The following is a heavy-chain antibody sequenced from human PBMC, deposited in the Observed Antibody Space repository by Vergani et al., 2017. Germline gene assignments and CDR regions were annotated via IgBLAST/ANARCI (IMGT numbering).Heavy chain of an antibody. V-gene: IGHV1-18*04. CDR2: ISAYNGNT. CDR3: ARSLGGYYYGSGSYYKGWFDP. J-gene: IGHJ5*02. CDR1: GYTFTSYG. Sequence: QVQLVQSGAEVKKPGASVKVSCKASGYTFTSYGISWVRQAPGQGLEWMGWISAYNGNTNYAQKLQGRVTMTTDTSTSTAYMELRSLRSDDTAVYYCARSLGGYYYGSGSYYKGWFDPWGQGTLVTVSS. D-gene: IGHD3-10*01.